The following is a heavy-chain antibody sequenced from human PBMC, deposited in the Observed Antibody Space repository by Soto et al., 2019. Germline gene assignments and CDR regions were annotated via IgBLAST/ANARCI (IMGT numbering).Heavy chain of an antibody. CDR1: GGSFSGYY. D-gene: IGHD6-19*01. CDR3: AKDPIAVARSHFDY. CDR2: INHSGST. J-gene: IGHJ4*02. V-gene: IGHV4-34*01. Sequence: PSETLSLTCAVYGGSFSGYYWSWIRQPPGKGLEWIGEINHSGSTNYNPSLKSRVTISVDTSKNQFSLKLSSVTAADTAVYYCAKDPIAVARSHFDYWGQGTLVTVSS.